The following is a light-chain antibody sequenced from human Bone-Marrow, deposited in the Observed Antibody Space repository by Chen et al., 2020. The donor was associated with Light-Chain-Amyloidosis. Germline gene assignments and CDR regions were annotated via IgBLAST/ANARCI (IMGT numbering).Light chain of an antibody. CDR3: QQYYTTPRT. CDR2: WAS. CDR1: QSLLYSSNKENY. J-gene: IGKJ2*01. V-gene: IGKV4-1*01. Sequence: DIVMTQSPDSLAVSLGERATIKCKSSQSLLYSSNKENYLAWYQQKPRQPPKLLIYWASTRESGVPDRFSGSGYGTDFTLTISGLQAEDVAVYYCQQYYTTPRTFGQGTKLEIK.